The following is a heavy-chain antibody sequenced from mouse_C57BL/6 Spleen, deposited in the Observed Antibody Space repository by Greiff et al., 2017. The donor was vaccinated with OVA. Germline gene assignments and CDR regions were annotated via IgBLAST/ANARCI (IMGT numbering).Heavy chain of an antibody. Sequence: VQLQQSGAELVMPGASVKLSCKASGYTFTSYWMHWVKQRPGQGLEWIGEIDPSDSYTNYNQKFKGKSTLTVDKSSSTAYMQLSSLTSEDSAVYYCARYRDGAMDYWGQGTSVTVSS. CDR1: GYTFTSYW. J-gene: IGHJ4*01. V-gene: IGHV1-69*01. CDR3: ARYRDGAMDY. D-gene: IGHD3-3*01. CDR2: IDPSDSYT.